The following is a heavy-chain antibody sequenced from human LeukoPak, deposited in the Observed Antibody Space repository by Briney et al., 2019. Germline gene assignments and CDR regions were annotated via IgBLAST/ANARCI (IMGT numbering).Heavy chain of an antibody. Sequence: GGSLRLSCAASGFTFSSYSMNWVRRAPGKGLEWVSSISSSSSYIYYADSVKGRFTISRDNAKNTLYLQMNSLRAEDTAVYYCATTIIAATMDVWGQGTTVTVSS. J-gene: IGHJ6*02. D-gene: IGHD6-13*01. V-gene: IGHV3-21*01. CDR3: ATTIIAATMDV. CDR1: GFTFSSYS. CDR2: ISSSSSYI.